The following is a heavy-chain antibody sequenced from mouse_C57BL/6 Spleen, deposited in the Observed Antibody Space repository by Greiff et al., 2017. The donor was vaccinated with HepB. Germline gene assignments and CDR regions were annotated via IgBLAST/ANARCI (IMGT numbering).Heavy chain of an antibody. J-gene: IGHJ2*01. D-gene: IGHD1-1*01. CDR2: ISDGGSYT. Sequence: EVKLMESGGGLVKPGGSLKLSCAASGFTFSSYAMSWVRQTPEKRLEWVATISDGGSYTYYPDNVKGRFTISRDNAKNNLYLQMSHLKSEDTAMYYCAKNPSITTVVAFDYWGQGTTLTVSS. CDR1: GFTFSSYA. V-gene: IGHV5-4*03. CDR3: AKNPSITTVVAFDY.